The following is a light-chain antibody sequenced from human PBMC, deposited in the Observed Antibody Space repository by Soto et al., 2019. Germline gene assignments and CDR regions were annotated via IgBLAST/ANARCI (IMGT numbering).Light chain of an antibody. V-gene: IGKV3-20*01. J-gene: IGKJ2*01. CDR2: GIS. CDR3: QQYITLPHT. CDR1: QSVTNNF. Sequence: NVLTQSPGTLSLSPGERATVSCRASQSVTNNFFAWYQQRPGQAPRLLIYGISNRATGIPDRFSGSGSGTDFTLTISRLEPEDFVVYYCQQYITLPHTFGQGTKLEVK.